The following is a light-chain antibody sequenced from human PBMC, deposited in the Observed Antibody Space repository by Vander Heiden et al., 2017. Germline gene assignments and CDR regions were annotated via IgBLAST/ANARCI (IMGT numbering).Light chain of an antibody. V-gene: IGLV3-21*02. CDR1: SIKDKA. CDR3: QVWYSDSDHYV. J-gene: IGLJ1*01. CDR2: DGG. Sequence: YALTQPPPASVARGQTATITCGRNSIKDKAVHWYQQRPGQAPVLVVYDGGARPSGIPARFSGSNSGNAAILTIGRVEAGDEADYYCQVWYSDSDHYVFGPGTTVTVL.